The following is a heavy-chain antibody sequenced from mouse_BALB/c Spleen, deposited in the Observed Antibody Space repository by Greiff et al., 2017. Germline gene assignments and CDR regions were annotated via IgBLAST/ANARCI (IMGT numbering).Heavy chain of an antibody. CDR2: ISPLAYSI. J-gene: IGHJ3*01. V-gene: IGHV5-15*02. D-gene: IGHD1-1*01. CDR3: AREDYYGSSYSWFAY. CDR1: GFTFSDYG. Sequence: EVQLVESGAGLVQPGGSRKLSCAASGFTFSDYGMPWVRQAPGKGLEWVGFISPLAYSIYYADTVTGRFTISGENTKNTLYLEMSSLRSEDTAMYYCAREDYYGSSYSWFAYWGQGTLVTVSA.